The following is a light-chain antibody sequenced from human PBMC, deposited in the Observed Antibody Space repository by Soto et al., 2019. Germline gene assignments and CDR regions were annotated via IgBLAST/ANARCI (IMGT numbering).Light chain of an antibody. Sequence: DLQMTQSPSSLSASVGDRVTITCRASQSIRNYLNWYQQKPGKAPKLLIYAASSLQSGVPSRFSGSGSVTDFTLTFSSLQPEDFATYYCQQSYSAPYTFGQGTKLEIK. V-gene: IGKV1-39*01. CDR1: QSIRNY. J-gene: IGKJ2*01. CDR2: AAS. CDR3: QQSYSAPYT.